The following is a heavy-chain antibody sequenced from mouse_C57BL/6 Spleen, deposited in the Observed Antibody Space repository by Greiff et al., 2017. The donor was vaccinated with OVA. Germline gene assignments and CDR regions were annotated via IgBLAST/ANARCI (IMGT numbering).Heavy chain of an antibody. D-gene: IGHD2-3*01. CDR3: AKHSEDDPHGGYAMDY. J-gene: IGHJ4*01. CDR2: IWGGGST. CDR1: GFSLTSYG. Sequence: VKLMESGPGLVAPSQSLSITCTVSGFSLTSYGVDWVRQPPGKGLEWLGVIWGGGSTNYNSALMSRLSISKDNSKSQVFLKMNSLQTDDTAMYYCAKHSEDDPHGGYAMDYWGQGTSVTVSS. V-gene: IGHV2-9*01.